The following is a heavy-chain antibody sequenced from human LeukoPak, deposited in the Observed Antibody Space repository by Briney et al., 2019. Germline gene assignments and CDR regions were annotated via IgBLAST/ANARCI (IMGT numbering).Heavy chain of an antibody. D-gene: IGHD2-15*01. Sequence: PGGSLRLSCAASGFTFDDYAMHWVRQAPREGLEWVSLISGDGGSTYYADSVKGRITISRDNSKNSLYLQMNSLRTEDTALYYCAKEVAGSAMDYYYGMDVWGQGTTVTVSS. CDR2: ISGDGGST. CDR1: GFTFDDYA. V-gene: IGHV3-43*02. CDR3: AKEVAGSAMDYYYGMDV. J-gene: IGHJ6*02.